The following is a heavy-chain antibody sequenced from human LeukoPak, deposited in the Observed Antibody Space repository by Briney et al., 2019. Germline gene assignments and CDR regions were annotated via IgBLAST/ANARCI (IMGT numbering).Heavy chain of an antibody. CDR1: GFTFSSYG. CDR2: IKQDGSEK. J-gene: IGHJ4*02. Sequence: GGSLRLSCAASGFTFSSYGMHWVRQAPGKGLEWVANIKQDGSEKNYVDSVKGRFTISRDNAKNTLYLQMNSLRAEDTAVYYCARDGNFDYWGQGTLVTVSS. CDR3: ARDGNFDY. V-gene: IGHV3-7*01. D-gene: IGHD1-14*01.